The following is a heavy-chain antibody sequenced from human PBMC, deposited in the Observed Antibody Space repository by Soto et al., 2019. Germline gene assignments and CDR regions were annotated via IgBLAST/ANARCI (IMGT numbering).Heavy chain of an antibody. D-gene: IGHD3-22*01. V-gene: IGHV4-31*03. Sequence: SETLSLTCTVSGGSISSGGYYWSWIRQHPGKGLEWIGYIYYSGSTYYNPSLKSRVTISVDTSKNQFSLKLSSVTAADTAVYYCAREYRHDYYDSSGYSFDYWGQGTLVTVS. CDR2: IYYSGST. CDR1: GGSISSGGYY. CDR3: AREYRHDYYDSSGYSFDY. J-gene: IGHJ4*02.